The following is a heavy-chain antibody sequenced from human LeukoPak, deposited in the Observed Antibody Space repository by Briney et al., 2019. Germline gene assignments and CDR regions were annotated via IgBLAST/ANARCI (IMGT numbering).Heavy chain of an antibody. Sequence: GASVKVSCKASGYTFNSSYMHWVRQAPGQGLEWMGIINPSDDSTGYAQKFQGRVTITADESTGTAYMELSSLRSEDTAVYYCARERVAAKAFDYWGQGTLVTVSS. CDR2: INPSDDST. J-gene: IGHJ4*02. CDR1: GYTFNSSY. D-gene: IGHD2-15*01. CDR3: ARERVAAKAFDY. V-gene: IGHV1-46*02.